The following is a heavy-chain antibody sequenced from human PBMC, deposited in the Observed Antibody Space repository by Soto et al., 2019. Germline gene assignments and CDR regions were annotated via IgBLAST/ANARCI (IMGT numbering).Heavy chain of an antibody. Sequence: QVQLVESGGGVVQPGRSLRLSCAASGFTFSSYAMHWVRQAPGKGLEWVAVISYDGSNKYYADSVKGRFTISRDNSKNTLYLQMNSLRAEDTAVYYCARVVVVAASSAGALWGRGTLVTVSS. CDR1: GFTFSSYA. V-gene: IGHV3-30-3*01. CDR2: ISYDGSNK. J-gene: IGHJ2*01. CDR3: ARVVVVAASSAGAL. D-gene: IGHD2-15*01.